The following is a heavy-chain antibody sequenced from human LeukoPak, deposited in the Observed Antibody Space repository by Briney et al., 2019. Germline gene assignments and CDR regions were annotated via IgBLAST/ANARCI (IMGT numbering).Heavy chain of an antibody. V-gene: IGHV3-33*01. CDR3: ARDLAAARLDF. Sequence: PERSLRLSCAASGFTFSNHGMHWVRQAPGKGLEWVANIWYDGSQEYYADTVKGRFTISRDISKNTLYLQMNSLRAEDTAVYYCARDLAAARLDFRGQGTLVTVSS. CDR1: GFTFSNHG. J-gene: IGHJ4*02. D-gene: IGHD6-6*01. CDR2: IWYDGSQE.